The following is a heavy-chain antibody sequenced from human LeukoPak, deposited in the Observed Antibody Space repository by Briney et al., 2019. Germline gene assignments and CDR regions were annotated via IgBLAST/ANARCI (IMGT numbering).Heavy chain of an antibody. CDR3: ARLNRVDTAMVTYYFDY. CDR2: IKQDGGEK. V-gene: IGHV3-7*01. D-gene: IGHD5-18*01. CDR1: GFTFSSYG. J-gene: IGHJ4*02. Sequence: GGSLRLSCAASGFTFSSYGMSGGRQAPGKGREWVANIKQDGGEKYYVDSVKGRFTISRDNAKNSLYLQMNSLRAEDTAVYYCARLNRVDTAMVTYYFDYWGQGTLVTVSS.